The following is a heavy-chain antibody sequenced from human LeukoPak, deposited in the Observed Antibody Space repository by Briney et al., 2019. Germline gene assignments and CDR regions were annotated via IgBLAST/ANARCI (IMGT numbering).Heavy chain of an antibody. J-gene: IGHJ6*02. CDR2: IWYDGSNK. CDR1: GFTFSSYG. V-gene: IGHV3-33*01. CDR3: ARDFSESPSGYFDWLHYYYYGMDV. D-gene: IGHD3-9*01. Sequence: PGGSLRLSCAASGFTFSSYGMHWVRQAPGKGLEWVAVIWYDGSNKYYADSVKGRFTISRDNAKNSLYLQMNSLRAEDTAVYYCARDFSESPSGYFDWLHYYYYGMDVWGQGTTVTVSS.